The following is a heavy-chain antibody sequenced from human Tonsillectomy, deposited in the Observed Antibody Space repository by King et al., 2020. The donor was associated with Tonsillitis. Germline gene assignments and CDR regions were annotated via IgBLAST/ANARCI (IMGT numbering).Heavy chain of an antibody. CDR2: ISWYSGSI. CDR3: AKDINPNYYDSSGYYSRPYGMDV. D-gene: IGHD3-22*01. Sequence: VQLVESGGGLVQPGRSLRLSCAASGFTFDDYAMHWVRQAPGKGLEWVSGISWYSGSIGYADSVKGRFTISRDNAKNSLYLPMNSLRAEDTALYYCAKDINPNYYDSSGYYSRPYGMDVWGQGTTVTVSS. V-gene: IGHV3-9*01. CDR1: GFTFDDYA. J-gene: IGHJ6*02.